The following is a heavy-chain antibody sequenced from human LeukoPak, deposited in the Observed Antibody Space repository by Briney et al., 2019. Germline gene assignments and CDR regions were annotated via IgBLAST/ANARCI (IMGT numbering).Heavy chain of an antibody. D-gene: IGHD3-9*01. V-gene: IGHV3-23*01. CDR1: GFTFGDFA. CDR2: IGGDGGEK. Sequence: GESLKISCVGSGFTFGDFAMSWVRQAPGAGPEWVSVIGGDGGEKYYADFVKGRFTISRDNSENTMYLQMSSLRAEDTAVYYCAKDYFRRNGVYDAFDLWGHGTTVTVS. J-gene: IGHJ3*01. CDR3: AKDYFRRNGVYDAFDL.